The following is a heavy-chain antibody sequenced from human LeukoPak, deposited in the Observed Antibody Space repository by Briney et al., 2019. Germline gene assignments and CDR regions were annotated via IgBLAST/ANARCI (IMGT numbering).Heavy chain of an antibody. CDR3: ANYVDTALINAFDI. Sequence: GGSLRLSCAASGFTFSTSGMTWVRQAPGKGLEWVSAISRSGVSTYYADSVKGRFTISRDNSKNTLYLQMNSLRAEDTALYYCANYVDTALINAFDIWGQGTMVTVSS. CDR2: ISRSGVST. J-gene: IGHJ3*02. CDR1: GFTFSTSG. D-gene: IGHD5-18*01. V-gene: IGHV3-23*01.